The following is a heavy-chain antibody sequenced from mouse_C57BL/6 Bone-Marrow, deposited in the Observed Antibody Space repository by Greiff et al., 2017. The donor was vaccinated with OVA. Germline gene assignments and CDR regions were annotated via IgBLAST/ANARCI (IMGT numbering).Heavy chain of an antibody. CDR1: GYSITSGYY. Sequence: VQLQQSGPGLVKPSQSLSLTCSVTGYSITSGYYWNWIRQFPGNKLEWMGYISYDGSNNYNPSLKNRISITRDTSKNQFFLKLNSVTTEDTATYYCARIPFITTVVAPYWGQGTLVTVSA. V-gene: IGHV3-6*01. D-gene: IGHD1-1*01. CDR3: ARIPFITTVVAPY. J-gene: IGHJ3*01. CDR2: ISYDGSN.